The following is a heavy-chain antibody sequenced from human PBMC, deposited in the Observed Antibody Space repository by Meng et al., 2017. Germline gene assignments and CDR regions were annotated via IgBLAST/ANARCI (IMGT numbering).Heavy chain of an antibody. CDR2: INHSGST. J-gene: IGHJ4*02. CDR3: ARKSGPSRKISIAVAGPYYFDY. V-gene: IGHV4-34*01. D-gene: IGHD6-19*01. CDR1: GGSFSGYY. Sequence: SETLSLTCAVYGGSFSGYYWSWIRQPPGKGLEWIGEINHSGSTNYNPSLKSRVTISVDTSKNQFSLKLSSVTAADTAVYYCARKSGPSRKISIAVAGPYYFDYWGRGTLVTVSS.